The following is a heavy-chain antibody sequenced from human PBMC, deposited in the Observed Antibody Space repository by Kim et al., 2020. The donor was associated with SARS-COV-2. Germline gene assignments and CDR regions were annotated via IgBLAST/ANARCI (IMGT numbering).Heavy chain of an antibody. J-gene: IGHJ6*02. CDR2: IYYNGNT. V-gene: IGHV4-59*08. Sequence: SETLSLTCNVSGGSIDNYYWIWIRQPPGKTLEWIGHIYYNGNTNYNPSLKSRVTMSINTSKNQFSLDLTSVTATDTAVYYCARLKAGTVGRTYYYGMDVWGQGTTVTVSS. CDR3: ARLKAGTVGRTYYYGMDV. CDR1: GGSIDNYY. D-gene: IGHD1-26*01.